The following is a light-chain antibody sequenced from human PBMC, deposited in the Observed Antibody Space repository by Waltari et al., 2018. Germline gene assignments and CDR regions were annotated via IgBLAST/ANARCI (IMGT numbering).Light chain of an antibody. V-gene: IGKV2-28*01. CDR2: LGS. Sequence: DIVMTQSPLSLPVTPGEPASISCRSSQSLLHSNGYNYFDWYLQKPGQSPQLLIYLGSNRASGVPDRFSGSGSGTDFTLKISRVEAEDVGVYYCMQALQRSYTFGQGTKLEIK. J-gene: IGKJ2*01. CDR3: MQALQRSYT. CDR1: QSLLHSNGYNY.